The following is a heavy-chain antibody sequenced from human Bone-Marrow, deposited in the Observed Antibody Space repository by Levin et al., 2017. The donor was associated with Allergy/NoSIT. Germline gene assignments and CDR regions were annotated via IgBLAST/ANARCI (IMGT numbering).Heavy chain of an antibody. Sequence: GGSLRLSCAASGFTFSSYGMHWVRQAPGKGLEWVAVISYDGSNKYYADSVKGRFTISRDNSKNTLYLQMNSLRAEDTAVYYCAKGPLSPVIAVAGTDYYYGMDVWGQGTTVTVSS. J-gene: IGHJ6*02. CDR1: GFTFSSYG. CDR3: AKGPLSPVIAVAGTDYYYGMDV. D-gene: IGHD6-19*01. V-gene: IGHV3-30*18. CDR2: ISYDGSNK.